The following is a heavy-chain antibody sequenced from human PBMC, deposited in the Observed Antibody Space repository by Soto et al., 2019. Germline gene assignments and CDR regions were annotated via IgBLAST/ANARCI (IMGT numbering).Heavy chain of an antibody. Sequence: PSQTLSLTCAISGDSVSSNSAAWNWIRQSPSRGLEWLGRTYYRSKWYNDYAVSVKSRITINPDTSKNQFSLQLNSVTPEDTAVYYCARDSKERSSWTRWGFLDYWGQGSRVTVSS. CDR3: ARDSKERSSWTRWGFLDY. D-gene: IGHD6-13*01. CDR1: GDSVSSNSAA. J-gene: IGHJ4*02. V-gene: IGHV6-1*01. CDR2: TYYRSKWYN.